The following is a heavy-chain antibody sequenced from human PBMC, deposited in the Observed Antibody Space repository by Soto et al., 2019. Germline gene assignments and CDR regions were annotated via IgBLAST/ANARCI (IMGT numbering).Heavy chain of an antibody. CDR2: IIPIFGTA. CDR3: ARDPSPDGTRWQDY. J-gene: IGHJ4*02. CDR1: GGTFSSYA. D-gene: IGHD1-1*01. V-gene: IGHV1-69*01. Sequence: QVQLVQSGAEVKKPGSSVKVSCKASGGTFSSYAISWVRQAPGQGLEWMGGIIPIFGTANYAQKFQGRVTITADESTSTAYMELSSLRSEDTAVYYCARDPSPDGTRWQDYWGQGTLVTVSS.